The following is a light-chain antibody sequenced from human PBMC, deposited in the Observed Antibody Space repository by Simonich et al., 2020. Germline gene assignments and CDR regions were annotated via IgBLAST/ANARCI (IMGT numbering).Light chain of an antibody. V-gene: IGKV4-1*01. CDR1: QSVLYSSNNKNY. CDR2: LAS. Sequence: DIVMTQSPDSLAVSLGERATIHCKSNQSVLYSSNNKNYLAWYQQKPGQPPKLLIYLASTREAGVPDRFRGSGSGTDFTLTISSLQAEDVAVYYCQQYYSTPWTFGQGTKVEIK. CDR3: QQYYSTPWT. J-gene: IGKJ1*01.